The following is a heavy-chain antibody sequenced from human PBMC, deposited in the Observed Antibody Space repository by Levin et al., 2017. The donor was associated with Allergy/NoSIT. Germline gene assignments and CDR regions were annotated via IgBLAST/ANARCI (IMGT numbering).Heavy chain of an antibody. CDR3: ARDRGYDDTDYYFDY. CDR2: ISSSSSTI. J-gene: IGHJ4*02. CDR1: GFSFIFYS. V-gene: IGHV3-48*02. D-gene: IGHD5-12*01. Sequence: PGGSLRLSCAASGFSFIFYSMNWVRQAPGKGLEWVSYISSSSSTIYYADSVKGRFTISRDNAKNSLYLQMNSLRDEDTAVYYCARDRGYDDTDYYFDYWGQGTLVTVSS.